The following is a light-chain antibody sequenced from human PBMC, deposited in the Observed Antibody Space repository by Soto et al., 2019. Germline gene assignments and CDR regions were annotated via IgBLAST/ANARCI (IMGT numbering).Light chain of an antibody. V-gene: IGKV1-5*03. CDR2: KAS. CDR3: QHYNSYPEP. J-gene: IGKJ1*01. CDR1: QTISSW. Sequence: IQMTQSPSTLSGSVGDRVTITCRASQTISSWLAWYQQKPGKAPKLLIYKASTLKSGVPSRFSGSGSGTEIPLPTPSLQPADFATYYCQHYNSYPEPFGQGTKV.